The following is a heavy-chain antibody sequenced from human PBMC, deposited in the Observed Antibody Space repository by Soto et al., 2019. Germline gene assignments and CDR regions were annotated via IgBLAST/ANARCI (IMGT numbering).Heavy chain of an antibody. V-gene: IGHV3-23*01. CDR2: ISGVDNST. Sequence: GGSLRLSCAASGFTFSSYAMSWVRQAPGKGLEWVSAISGVDNSTYYADSVKGRFTISRDNSKNTLNLQMNSLRAEDTAVYYCAKAISSYDFDYWGQGTLVTVSS. CDR3: AKAISSYDFDY. J-gene: IGHJ4*02. CDR1: GFTFSSYA. D-gene: IGHD5-18*01.